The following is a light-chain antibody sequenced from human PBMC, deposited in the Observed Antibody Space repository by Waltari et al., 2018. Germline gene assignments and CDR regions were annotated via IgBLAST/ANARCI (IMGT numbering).Light chain of an antibody. CDR2: AAS. CDR1: QSLGRY. Sequence: VVLTQSPGTLSLSPGERATLSCRASQSLGRYLVWYQQRPGQAPRLLIYAASTRATGLPDRFSGSGAGTDFTLTISRLEPEDFAVYYCQNHERLPATFGQGTKVEIK. J-gene: IGKJ1*01. CDR3: QNHERLPAT. V-gene: IGKV3-20*01.